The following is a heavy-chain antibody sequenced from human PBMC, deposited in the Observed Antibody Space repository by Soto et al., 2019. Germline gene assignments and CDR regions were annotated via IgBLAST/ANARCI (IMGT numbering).Heavy chain of an antibody. V-gene: IGHV4-4*02. Sequence: QVQLQESGPGLGKPSGTLSLTCAVSGGSFTSNNWWTWVRQPPGQGLEWIGDIYRTWSTNYNPSLKSRVTISLDKSENQYSLKVTSLTAADTAVYYCASRDPGTSVDYWGQGTLVTVSS. CDR1: GGSFTSNNW. J-gene: IGHJ4*02. CDR2: IYRTWST. CDR3: ASRDPGTSVDY. D-gene: IGHD1-7*01.